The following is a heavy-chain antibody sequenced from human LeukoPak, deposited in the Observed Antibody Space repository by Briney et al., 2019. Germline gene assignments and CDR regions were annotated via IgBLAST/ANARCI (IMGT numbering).Heavy chain of an antibody. CDR2: IYYSGST. D-gene: IGHD6-19*01. Sequence: PSETLSLTCTVSGGSISSSSYYWGWIRQPPGKGLEWIGSIYYSGSTYYNPSLKSRVTISVDTSKNQFSLKLSSVTAADTAVYYCAGHLPLSSGWVDYWGQGTLVTVSS. J-gene: IGHJ4*02. V-gene: IGHV4-39*01. CDR3: AGHLPLSSGWVDY. CDR1: GGSISSSSYY.